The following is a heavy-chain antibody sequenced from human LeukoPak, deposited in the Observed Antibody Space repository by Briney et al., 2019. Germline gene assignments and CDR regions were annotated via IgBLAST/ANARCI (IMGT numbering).Heavy chain of an antibody. CDR1: GGSFSGYY. CDR3: ASNDFWSGLPFDP. Sequence: SETLSLTCAVYGGSFSGYYWSWIRQPPGKGLEWIGYIYYSGSTYYNPSLKSRVTISVDTSKNQFSLKLSSVTAADTAVYYCASNDFWSGLPFDPWGQGTLVTVSS. D-gene: IGHD3-3*01. J-gene: IGHJ5*02. CDR2: IYYSGST. V-gene: IGHV4-30-4*08.